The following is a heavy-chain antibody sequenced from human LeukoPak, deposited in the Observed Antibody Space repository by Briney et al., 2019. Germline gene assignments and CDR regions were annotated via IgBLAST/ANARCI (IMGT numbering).Heavy chain of an antibody. D-gene: IGHD3-10*01. Sequence: GGSLRLSCAASGFTVSSDYMSWVRQAPGKGLEWVSVIYSGGSTYYADSVKGRFTISRDNSKNTLYLQMNSLRAEDTAVYYCASSHYYGSGSSRRSYYYYYYMDVWGKGTTVTVSS. CDR2: IYSGGST. CDR3: ASSHYYGSGSSRRSYYYYYYMDV. V-gene: IGHV3-53*01. J-gene: IGHJ6*03. CDR1: GFTVSSDY.